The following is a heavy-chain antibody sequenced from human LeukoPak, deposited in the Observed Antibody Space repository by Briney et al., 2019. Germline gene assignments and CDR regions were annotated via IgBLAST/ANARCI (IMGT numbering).Heavy chain of an antibody. CDR1: GFTFSSYG. D-gene: IGHD5-12*01. V-gene: IGHV3-23*01. CDR3: AKHSGSYFIYHVDS. CDR2: ISGSGYNT. Sequence: GGSLRLSCGASGFTFSSYGMSWVRQAPGKGLEWVSTISGSGYNTYYADSVKGRFTISRDNSANTLHLQMDSLRVDDTALYYCAKHSGSYFIYHVDSWGQGTLVTVPS. J-gene: IGHJ4*02.